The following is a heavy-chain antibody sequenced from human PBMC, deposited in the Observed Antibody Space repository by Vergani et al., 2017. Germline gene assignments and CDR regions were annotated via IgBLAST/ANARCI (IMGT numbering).Heavy chain of an antibody. V-gene: IGHV3-30*03. CDR3: ARLSITMVRGSPNWFDP. D-gene: IGHD3-10*01. J-gene: IGHJ5*02. CDR2: ISYDGSNK. Sequence: QVQLVESGGGVVQPGRSLRLSCAASGFTFSSYGMHWVRQAPGKGLEWVAVISYDGSNKYYADSVKGRFTIARDNSKNTLYLQMNSLRAEDTAVYYCARLSITMVRGSPNWFDPWGQGTLVTVSS. CDR1: GFTFSSYG.